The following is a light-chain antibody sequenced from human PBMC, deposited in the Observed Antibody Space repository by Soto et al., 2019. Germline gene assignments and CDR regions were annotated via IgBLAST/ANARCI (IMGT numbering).Light chain of an antibody. Sequence: QSALTQPAYVSGSPGQSITISCTGTSSDVGGYNYVSWYQQHPGKAPKLIIYEVSNRPSGVSNRFSGSKSGNTASLTISGLQAADEADYYCSSKRTTASLVFGTGTKVTVL. V-gene: IGLV2-14*01. CDR2: EVS. CDR3: SSKRTTASLV. J-gene: IGLJ1*01. CDR1: SSDVGGYNY.